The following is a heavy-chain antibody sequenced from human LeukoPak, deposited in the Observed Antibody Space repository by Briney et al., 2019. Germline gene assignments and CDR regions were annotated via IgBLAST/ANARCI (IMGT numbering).Heavy chain of an antibody. Sequence: MSGESLKISCKGSGYSFTSYWIGWVRQMPGKGVEWMGIIYPGDSDTRYSPSFQGQVTISADKSISTAYLQWSSLKASDTAMYYRARLELEMATIRVYYFDYWGQGTLVTVSS. V-gene: IGHV5-51*01. D-gene: IGHD5-24*01. CDR1: GYSFTSYW. CDR2: IYPGDSDT. CDR3: ARLELEMATIRVYYFDY. J-gene: IGHJ4*02.